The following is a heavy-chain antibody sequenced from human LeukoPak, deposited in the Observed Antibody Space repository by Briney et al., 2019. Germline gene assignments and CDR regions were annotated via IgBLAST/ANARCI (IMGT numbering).Heavy chain of an antibody. J-gene: IGHJ4*02. V-gene: IGHV3-23*01. D-gene: IGHD3-3*01. CDR3: AKDETIFGVGFFDY. Sequence: PRGSLRLSCAAPGFSLSSYAMRWGRPAPGKGLERVSAISGSGGSTYYADSVKGRFTIPRDNSNNTLYLQMNSLRAEDTAVYYCAKDETIFGVGFFDYWGQGTLVTVSS. CDR1: GFSLSSYA. CDR2: ISGSGGST.